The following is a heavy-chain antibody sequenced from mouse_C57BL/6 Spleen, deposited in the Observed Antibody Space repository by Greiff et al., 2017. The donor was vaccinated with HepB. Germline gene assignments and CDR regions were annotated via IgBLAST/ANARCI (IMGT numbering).Heavy chain of an antibody. CDR2: ISDGGSYT. CDR1: GFTFSSYA. CDR3: ARDYDYDPFDY. J-gene: IGHJ2*01. D-gene: IGHD2-4*01. V-gene: IGHV5-4*01. Sequence: DVMLVESGGGLVKPGGSLKLSCAASGFTFSSYAMSWVRQTPEKRLEWVATISDGGSYTYYPDNVKGRFTISRDNAKNNLYLQMSHLKSEDTAMYYCARDYDYDPFDYWGQGTTLTVSS.